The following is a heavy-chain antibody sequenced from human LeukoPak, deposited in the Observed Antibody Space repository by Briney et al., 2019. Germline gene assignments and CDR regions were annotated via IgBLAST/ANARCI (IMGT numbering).Heavy chain of an antibody. D-gene: IGHD2-21*02. CDR1: GFTFSSYG. CDR2: IWYDGSNK. CDR3: AKPYCSGDCYYDY. V-gene: IGHV3-33*06. Sequence: GRSLRLSCAASGFTFSSYGMHWVRQAPGKGLEWVAIIWYDGSNKYYADSVKGRFTISRDNSKNTLYLQMNRLRAEDTAVYYCAKPYCSGDCYYDYWGQGTLVTVSS. J-gene: IGHJ4*02.